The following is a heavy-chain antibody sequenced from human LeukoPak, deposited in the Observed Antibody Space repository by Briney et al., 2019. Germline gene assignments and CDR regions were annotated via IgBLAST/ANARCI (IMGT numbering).Heavy chain of an antibody. J-gene: IGHJ4*02. Sequence: ASVKVSCKASGYTFTGYYMHWVRQAPGQGLKWMGWINPNSGGTNYAQKFQGRVTMTRDTSISTAYMELSRLRSDDTAVYYCASALYCSGGSCYDYWGQGTLVTVSS. V-gene: IGHV1-2*02. CDR2: INPNSGGT. D-gene: IGHD2-15*01. CDR1: GYTFTGYY. CDR3: ASALYCSGGSCYDY.